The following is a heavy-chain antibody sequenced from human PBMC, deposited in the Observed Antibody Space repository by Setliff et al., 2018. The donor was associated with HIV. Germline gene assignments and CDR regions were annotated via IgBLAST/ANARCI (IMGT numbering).Heavy chain of an antibody. Sequence: SETLSLTCTVYGGSFSGYYWSWVRQPPGKGLEWIGTLYHSGSPIYNSSLKSRVTISIDTAKTQLSLRLTSLSAADTAVYYCARFPHEREPKTWGQGTLVTVSS. J-gene: IGHJ1*01. V-gene: IGHV4-4*08. CDR1: GGSFSGYY. CDR2: LYHSGSP. D-gene: IGHD1-1*01. CDR3: ARFPHEREPKT.